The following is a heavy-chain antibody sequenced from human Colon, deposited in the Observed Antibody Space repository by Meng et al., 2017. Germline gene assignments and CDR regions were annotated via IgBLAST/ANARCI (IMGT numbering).Heavy chain of an antibody. CDR2: IYYSGST. CDR3: ARELNGVGFDY. Sequence: QVQLQQWGAGLLKPSETLSLTCAVYGGSISSGGYFWSWIRQHPGKGLEWIGYIYYSGSTYYNPSLKSRVTISVDTSKNQFSLKLTSVTAADTAVYYCARELNGVGFDYWGQGNVVTVSS. CDR1: GGSISSGGYF. J-gene: IGHJ4*02. V-gene: IGHV4-31*11. D-gene: IGHD4-17*01.